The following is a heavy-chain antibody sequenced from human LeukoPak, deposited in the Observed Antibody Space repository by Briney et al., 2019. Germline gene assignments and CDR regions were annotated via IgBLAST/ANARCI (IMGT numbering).Heavy chain of an antibody. CDR1: GFTFSSYS. Sequence: QSGGSLRLSCAASGFTFSSYSMNWVRQAPGEGLEWVSYISSSSSTIYYADSVKGRFTISRDNAKNSLYLQMNSLRAEDTAVYYCARESRAAAFVDFDYWGQGTLVTVSS. D-gene: IGHD6-13*01. J-gene: IGHJ4*02. V-gene: IGHV3-48*01. CDR2: ISSSSSTI. CDR3: ARESRAAAFVDFDY.